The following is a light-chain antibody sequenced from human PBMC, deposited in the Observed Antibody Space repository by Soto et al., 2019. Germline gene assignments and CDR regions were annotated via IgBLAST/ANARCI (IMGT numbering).Light chain of an antibody. J-gene: IGKJ5*01. CDR1: QSVSSN. Sequence: EIVMTQSPTILSVSPGERANLSCRASQSVSSNLAWYQQKPGQPPRLLMYGVYTRAPGTPARFSGSGSGTEFTLTISSLQSEDFAVYYCQQYNNWPPITFGQGTRLEIK. CDR3: QQYNNWPPIT. V-gene: IGKV3D-15*01. CDR2: GVY.